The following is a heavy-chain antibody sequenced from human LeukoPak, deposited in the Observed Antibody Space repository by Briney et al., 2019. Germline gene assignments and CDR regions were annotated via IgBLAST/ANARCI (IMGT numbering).Heavy chain of an antibody. V-gene: IGHV4-61*02. CDR2: IYTSGST. D-gene: IGHD3-22*01. CDR3: ASSTYYYDSSGSSGHY. CDR1: GDSISSGSFY. Sequence: NSSETLSLTCSVSGDSISSGSFYWSWIRQPAGKGLEWIGRIYTSGSTNYNPSLKSRVTISVDTSKNQFSLKLSSVTAADTAVYYCASSTYYYDSSGSSGHYWGQGTLVTVSS. J-gene: IGHJ4*02.